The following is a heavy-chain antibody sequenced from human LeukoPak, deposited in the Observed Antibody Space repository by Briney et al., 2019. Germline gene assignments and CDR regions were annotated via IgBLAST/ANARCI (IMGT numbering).Heavy chain of an antibody. CDR3: ARDQWELPLDY. CDR2: ISYDGSNK. Sequence: TGGSLRLSCAASGFTFSSYGMHWVRQAPGKGLEWVAVISYDGSNKYYADSVKGRFTISRDNSKNTLYLQMNSLRAEDTAVYYCARDQWELPLDYWGQGTLVTVSS. D-gene: IGHD1-26*01. CDR1: GFTFSSYG. J-gene: IGHJ4*02. V-gene: IGHV3-30*03.